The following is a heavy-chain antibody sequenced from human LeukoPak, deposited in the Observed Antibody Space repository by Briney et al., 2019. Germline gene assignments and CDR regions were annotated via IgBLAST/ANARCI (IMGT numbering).Heavy chain of an antibody. V-gene: IGHV4-59*12. CDR3: ARDSSTWWFDY. Sequence: SETLSLTCTVSGGSLSSYYWSWIRQHPGKGLECIGYIYYSGSTYYNPSLKSRVTISVDTSKNQFSLNLRSVTAADTAVYYCARDSSTWWFDYWGQGTLVTVSS. CDR2: IYYSGST. J-gene: IGHJ4*02. CDR1: GGSLSSYY. D-gene: IGHD6-13*01.